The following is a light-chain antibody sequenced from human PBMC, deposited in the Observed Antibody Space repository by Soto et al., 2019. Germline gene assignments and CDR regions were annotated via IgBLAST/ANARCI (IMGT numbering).Light chain of an antibody. CDR1: QSVSNNY. CDR3: QQYGSSPPYT. CDR2: GSS. J-gene: IGKJ2*01. V-gene: IGKV3-20*01. Sequence: EVVLTQSPGTLSLSPGERASLSCRASQSVSNNYLAWYQHKPGQSPKLLIFGSSDRATGIPDRFSGSGSGTDFTLTISRREHEDFAVYYCQQYGSSPPYTFGQGTKLEIK.